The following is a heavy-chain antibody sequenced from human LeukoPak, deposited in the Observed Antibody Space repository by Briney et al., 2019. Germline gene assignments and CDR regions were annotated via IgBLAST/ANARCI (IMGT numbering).Heavy chain of an antibody. CDR3: GRLGYRGRTSCYDVYYFDY. CDR1: GYRFTDYW. Sequence: GESLEISCQGSGYRFTDYWIGWVRQMPGRGLEWMGIMHGGDSRLRYSPSFQGQVTMSVDKSSGTAYLQWSSLKASDTAMYYCGRLGYRGRTSCYDVYYFDYWGQGTLVTVSS. CDR2: MHGGDSRL. J-gene: IGHJ4*02. V-gene: IGHV5-51*01. D-gene: IGHD2-2*01.